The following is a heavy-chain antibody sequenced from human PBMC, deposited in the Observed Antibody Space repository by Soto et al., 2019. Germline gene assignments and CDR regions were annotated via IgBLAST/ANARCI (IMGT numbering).Heavy chain of an antibody. CDR3: ATLLGSHQHYYFGIDV. Sequence: QMQLQESGPELVKPSQTLSLICTVSGYSMTSGGYYWSWIRHLPGKGLEWIGYIYYSGGTQFNPSLKSRVSMSVDTSKNQFSLRLSSATAADTAVYYCATLLGSHQHYYFGIDVWGQRTTVTVSS. CDR2: IYYSGGT. V-gene: IGHV4-31*03. J-gene: IGHJ6*02. D-gene: IGHD2-2*01. CDR1: GYSMTSGGYY.